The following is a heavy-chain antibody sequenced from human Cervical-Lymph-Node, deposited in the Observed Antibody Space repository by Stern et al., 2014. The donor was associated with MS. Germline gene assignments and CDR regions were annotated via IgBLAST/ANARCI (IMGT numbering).Heavy chain of an antibody. D-gene: IGHD3-16*01. CDR1: GGTFSNSG. J-gene: IGHJ4*02. Sequence: VQLVQSGAEVKKPGSSVKVSCNASGGTFSNSGITRARQAPGHGLDWMGGVIPTLASVNVAQKFQGRLTITADEATNTVYMELSSLRSDDTAVYYCARDRNGEGIMAYWGQGTLVTVSS. V-gene: IGHV1-69*01. CDR2: VIPTLASV. CDR3: ARDRNGEGIMAY.